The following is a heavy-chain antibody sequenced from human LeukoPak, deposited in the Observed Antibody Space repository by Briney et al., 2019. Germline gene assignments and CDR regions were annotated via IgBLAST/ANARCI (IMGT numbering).Heavy chain of an antibody. J-gene: IGHJ6*02. D-gene: IGHD3-10*01. V-gene: IGHV3-48*02. Sequence: GGSLRLSCAASGFTFSSYSMNWVRQAPGKGLEWVSYISGSSSTIYYADSVKGRFTISRDNAKNSLYLQMNSLRDEDTAVYYCARSIGSGTRLRYGMDVWGQGTTVTVSS. CDR2: ISGSSSTI. CDR3: ARSIGSGTRLRYGMDV. CDR1: GFTFSSYS.